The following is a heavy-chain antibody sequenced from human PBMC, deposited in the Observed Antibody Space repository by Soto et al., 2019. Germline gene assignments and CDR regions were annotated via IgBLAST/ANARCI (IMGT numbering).Heavy chain of an antibody. V-gene: IGHV3-33*01. CDR2: IWYDGSNK. CDR3: ARGQMELPYYFDY. D-gene: IGHD1-26*01. Sequence: GGSLRLSCAASGFTFSSYGMHWVRQAPGKGLEWVAVIWYDGSNKYYADSVKGRFTISRDNSKNTLYLQMNSLRAEDTAVYYCARGQMELPYYFDYWGQGTLVTVSS. CDR1: GFTFSSYG. J-gene: IGHJ4*02.